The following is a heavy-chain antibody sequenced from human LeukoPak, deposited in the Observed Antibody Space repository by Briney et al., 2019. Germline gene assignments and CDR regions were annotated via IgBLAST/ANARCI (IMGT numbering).Heavy chain of an antibody. CDR2: IYHSGST. Sequence: SETLSLTCTVSGGSISSYYWSWIRQPPGKGLEWIGYIYHSGSTYYNPSLKSRVTISVDTSKNQFSLKLSSVTAADTAVYYCARDSKVRGIIDYWGQGTLVTVSS. CDR1: GGSISSYY. CDR3: ARDSKVRGIIDY. V-gene: IGHV4-59*12. J-gene: IGHJ4*02. D-gene: IGHD3-10*01.